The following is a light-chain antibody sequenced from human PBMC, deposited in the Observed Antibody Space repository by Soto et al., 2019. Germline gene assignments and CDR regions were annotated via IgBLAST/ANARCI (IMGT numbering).Light chain of an antibody. V-gene: IGKV3-20*01. CDR3: QQDGSSPWT. CDR2: GAS. CDR1: QSVSSSF. Sequence: EIVLTQSPGTLSLSPGERATLSCRASQSVSSSFLAWYQQKPGQAPRLLIYGASSRATGIPDRFSGSGSGTDFTLTISGLXPEDFAVYYCQQDGSSPWTFGXGTKV. J-gene: IGKJ1*01.